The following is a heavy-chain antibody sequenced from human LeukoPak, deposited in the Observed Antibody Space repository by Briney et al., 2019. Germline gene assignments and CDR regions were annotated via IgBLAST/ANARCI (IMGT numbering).Heavy chain of an antibody. CDR3: ARTVVVTASPYYLDF. Sequence: PGGSLRLSCAASGFTFSVCVMSWVRQAPGKGLEWVSGISGSGSSTYFADSVKGRFTISRDNSKNTLYLQMDSLRAEDTAVYFCARTVVVTASPYYLDFWGQGTLVTVSS. J-gene: IGHJ4*02. CDR2: ISGSGSST. V-gene: IGHV3-23*01. D-gene: IGHD2-21*02. CDR1: GFTFSVCV.